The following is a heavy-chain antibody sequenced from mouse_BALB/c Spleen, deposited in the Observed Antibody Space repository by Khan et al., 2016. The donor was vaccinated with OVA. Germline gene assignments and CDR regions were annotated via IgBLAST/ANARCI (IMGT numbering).Heavy chain of an antibody. CDR1: GYTFTNFG. CDR2: INTYTGEP. CDR3: GRPPCFFYTMAY. Sequence: VQLVESGPELKKPGETVKISCKASGYTFTNFGMNWVKQAPGEGLEWMGWINTYTGEPTYADDFKGRFAFSLETSASTAYLQINNLKNEDTATVFGGRPPCFFYTMAYWGQGTSLTVSS. J-gene: IGHJ4*01. V-gene: IGHV9-3-1*01.